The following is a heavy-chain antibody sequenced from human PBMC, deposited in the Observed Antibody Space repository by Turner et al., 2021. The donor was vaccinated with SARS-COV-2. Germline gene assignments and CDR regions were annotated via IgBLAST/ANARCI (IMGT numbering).Heavy chain of an antibody. D-gene: IGHD1-7*01. CDR3: ATQRVNLFGTTYYYYGMDV. CDR2: IYYSGST. Sequence: QLQLQESGPGLVKPSETLSLTCTVSGCSISSSGYYWGWIRQPPGKGLEWIGSIYYSGSTYYNPSLQSRVTISVDTSKNQFSLKLSSVTAADTAVYYCATQRVNLFGTTYYYYGMDVWGQGTTVTVSS. J-gene: IGHJ6*02. CDR1: GCSISSSGYY. V-gene: IGHV4-39*01.